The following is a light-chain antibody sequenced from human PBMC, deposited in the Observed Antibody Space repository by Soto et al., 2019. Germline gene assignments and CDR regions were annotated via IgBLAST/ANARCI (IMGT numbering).Light chain of an antibody. CDR1: QSVSSSY. CDR2: GAS. V-gene: IGKV3-20*01. Sequence: EIVLTQSPGTLSLSPGERATLSCRASQSVSSSYLAWYQQKPGPAPRLLIYGASSRATGIPDRFSASGSGTDFTLTISRLEPEDFAVYYCQQYGSSPLTFGGGTKVEIK. CDR3: QQYGSSPLT. J-gene: IGKJ4*01.